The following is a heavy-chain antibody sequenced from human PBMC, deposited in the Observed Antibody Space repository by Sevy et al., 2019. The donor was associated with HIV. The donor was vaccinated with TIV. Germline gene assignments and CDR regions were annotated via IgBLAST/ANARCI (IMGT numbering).Heavy chain of an antibody. J-gene: IGHJ6*02. Sequence: ASVKVSCKASGYTFTSYDINWVRQATGQGLEWMGWMNPNSGNTGYAQKFQGRVTMTRNTSISTAYMELSSLGSEDTAVYYCARSAYSSSSNYYYGMDVWGQGTTVTVSS. V-gene: IGHV1-8*01. CDR3: ARSAYSSSSNYYYGMDV. CDR1: GYTFTSYD. D-gene: IGHD6-6*01. CDR2: MNPNSGNT.